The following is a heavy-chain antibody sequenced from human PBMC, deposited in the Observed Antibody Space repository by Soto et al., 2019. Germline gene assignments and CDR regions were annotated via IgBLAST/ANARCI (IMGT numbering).Heavy chain of an antibody. CDR2: MNPNSGNT. CDR3: ARKYSSSWYYYYYYMDV. Sequence: VKVSCKASGYTFTSYYMHWVRQATGQGLEWMGWMNPNSGNTGYAQKFQGRVTMTRNTSISTAYMELSSLRSEDTAVYYCARKYSSSWYYYYYYMDVWGKGTTVTVSS. CDR1: GYTFTSYY. V-gene: IGHV1-8*02. D-gene: IGHD6-13*01. J-gene: IGHJ6*03.